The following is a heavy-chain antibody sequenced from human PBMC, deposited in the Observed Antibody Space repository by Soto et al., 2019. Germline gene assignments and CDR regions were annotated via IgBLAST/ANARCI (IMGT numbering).Heavy chain of an antibody. Sequence: SETLSLTCKVSGGSIHSYYWSWIRQPPGKGLEWIGYIYYSGSTSYNPSLKSRVTMLVDTSKNQFSLNLSSVTAADTAVYYCAAESGSYRRGNWFDPWGQGTLVTV. D-gene: IGHD1-26*01. J-gene: IGHJ5*02. CDR2: IYYSGST. CDR1: GGSIHSYY. CDR3: AAESGSYRRGNWFDP. V-gene: IGHV4-59*01.